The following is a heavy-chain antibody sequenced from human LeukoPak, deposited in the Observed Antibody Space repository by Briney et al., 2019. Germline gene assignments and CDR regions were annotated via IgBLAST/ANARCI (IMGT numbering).Heavy chain of an antibody. Sequence: GASVKVSCKASGYTFTSYDINWVRQATGQGLEWMGWMNPNSGNTGYAQKFQGRVTITRDTSASTAYMELSSLRSEDTAVYYCARDADSSSYDYWGQGTLVTVSS. J-gene: IGHJ4*02. D-gene: IGHD6-13*01. V-gene: IGHV1-8*01. CDR2: MNPNSGNT. CDR3: ARDADSSSYDY. CDR1: GYTFTSYD.